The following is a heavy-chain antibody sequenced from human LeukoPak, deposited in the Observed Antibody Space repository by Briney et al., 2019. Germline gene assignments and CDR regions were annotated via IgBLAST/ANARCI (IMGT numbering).Heavy chain of an antibody. CDR1: GFTFSTYW. D-gene: IGHD3-10*01. CDR2: IKKDGSEK. Sequence: GGALRLSCAASGFTFSTYWMSWVRQAPGKGLEWVANIKKDGSEKYYVDSVKGRFTISRDNAKNSLYLQMSSLRAEDTAVFYCARNAGYGSSKFDYWGQGTLVTVSS. V-gene: IGHV3-7*04. CDR3: ARNAGYGSSKFDY. J-gene: IGHJ4*02.